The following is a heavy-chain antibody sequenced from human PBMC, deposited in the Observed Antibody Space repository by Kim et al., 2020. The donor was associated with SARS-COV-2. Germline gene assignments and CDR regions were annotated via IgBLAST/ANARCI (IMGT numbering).Heavy chain of an antibody. D-gene: IGHD5-12*01. J-gene: IGHJ4*02. CDR3: ARQRVEMATIDAVPFDY. CDR2: IYPGDSDT. CDR1: GYSFTSYW. Sequence: GESLKISCKGSGYSFTSYWIGWVRQMPGKGLEWMGIIYPGDSDTRYSPSFQGQVTISADKSISTAYLQWSSLKASDTAMYYCARQRVEMATIDAVPFDYWGQGTLVTVSS. V-gene: IGHV5-51*01.